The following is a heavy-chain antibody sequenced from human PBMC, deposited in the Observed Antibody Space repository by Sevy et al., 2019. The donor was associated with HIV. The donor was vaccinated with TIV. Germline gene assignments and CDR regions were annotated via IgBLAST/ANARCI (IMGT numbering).Heavy chain of an antibody. CDR2: ISGSGGST. J-gene: IGHJ3*02. V-gene: IGHV3-23*01. D-gene: IGHD3-3*01. Sequence: GGSLRLSCAASGFTFSSYAMSWVRQAPGKGLEWVSAISGSGGSTYYADSVKGRFTISRDNSKNTLYLQMNSLRAEDTAVYYCANDSAIRFLVDAFDIWAQGKMVTVSS. CDR3: ANDSAIRFLVDAFDI. CDR1: GFTFSSYA.